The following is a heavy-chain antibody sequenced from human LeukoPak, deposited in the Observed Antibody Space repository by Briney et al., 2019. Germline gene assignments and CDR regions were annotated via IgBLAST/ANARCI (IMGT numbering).Heavy chain of an antibody. CDR2: IYPDDSDT. Sequence: GESLKISCKGSGYSFTSYWIGWVRQMPGKGLEWMGIIYPDDSDTKYSPSFQGQVTISSDKSISTAYLQWSSLKASDTAMYYCARLAFCTNAVCFSNYYYSMDVWGRGTTVTVSS. V-gene: IGHV5-51*01. D-gene: IGHD2-8*01. J-gene: IGHJ6*03. CDR1: GYSFTSYW. CDR3: ARLAFCTNAVCFSNYYYSMDV.